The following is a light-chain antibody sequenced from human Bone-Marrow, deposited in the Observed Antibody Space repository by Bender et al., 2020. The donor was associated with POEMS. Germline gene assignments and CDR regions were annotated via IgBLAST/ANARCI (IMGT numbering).Light chain of an antibody. Sequence: SYVLTQPPSVSVAPGQTARVTCGGNNIGSKSVHWYQQRPGQAPVLVVYDDSDRPSGIPERFSGSKSGSTATLTISRVEAGDEADYYCQAWDSSTAGFGGGTKLTVL. CDR3: QAWDSSTAG. CDR1: NIGSKS. V-gene: IGLV3-21*02. CDR2: DDS. J-gene: IGLJ3*02.